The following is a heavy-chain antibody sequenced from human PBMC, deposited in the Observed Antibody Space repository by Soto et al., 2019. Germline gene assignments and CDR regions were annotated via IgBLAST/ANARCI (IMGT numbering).Heavy chain of an antibody. CDR2: IIPIFGTA. Sequence: ASVKVSCKASGGTFSSYAISWVRQAPGQGLEWMGGIIPIFGTANYAQKFQGRVTITADESTSTAYMELSSLRSEDTAVYYCARDWSRPAAMRTTMYYYYGMDVWGQGTTVTVSS. J-gene: IGHJ6*02. V-gene: IGHV1-69*13. CDR1: GGTFSSYA. D-gene: IGHD2-2*01. CDR3: ARDWSRPAAMRTTMYYYYGMDV.